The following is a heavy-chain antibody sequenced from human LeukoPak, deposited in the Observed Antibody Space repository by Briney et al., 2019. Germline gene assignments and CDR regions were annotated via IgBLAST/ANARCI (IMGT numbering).Heavy chain of an antibody. D-gene: IGHD6-19*01. Sequence: SQTLSLTCAISGDSVSSNSAAWNWIRQSPSRGLEWLGRTYYRSKWYNDYAVSVKSRITINPDTPKHQFSLQLNSVTPEDTAVYYCARARHNIHNGWAWYFDLWGRGTLVTVSS. CDR2: TYYRSKWYN. CDR3: ARARHNIHNGWAWYFDL. J-gene: IGHJ2*01. V-gene: IGHV6-1*01. CDR1: GDSVSSNSAA.